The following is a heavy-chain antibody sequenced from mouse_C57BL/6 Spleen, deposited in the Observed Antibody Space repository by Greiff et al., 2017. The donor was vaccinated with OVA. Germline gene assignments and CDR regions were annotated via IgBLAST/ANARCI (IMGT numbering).Heavy chain of an antibody. CDR2: IYPRDGST. J-gene: IGHJ1*03. V-gene: IGHV1-85*01. CDR1: GYTFTSYD. D-gene: IGHD1-1*01. Sequence: VKLVESGPELVKPGASVKLSCKASGYTFTSYDINWVKQRPGQGLEWIGWIYPRDGSTKYNEKFKGKATLTVDTSSSTAYMELHSLTSEDSAVYFCARGGFITTVGGYFDVWGTGTTVTVSS. CDR3: ARGGFITTVGGYFDV.